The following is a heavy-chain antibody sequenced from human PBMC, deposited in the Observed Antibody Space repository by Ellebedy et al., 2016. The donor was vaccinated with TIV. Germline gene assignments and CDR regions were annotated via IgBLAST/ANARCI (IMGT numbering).Heavy chain of an antibody. CDR1: GFSIDDYA. J-gene: IGHJ3*02. V-gene: IGHV3-9*01. CDR3: AKDIDTSSWYALDI. CDR2: MSWNIDNI. Sequence: PGGSLRLSCPASGFSIDDYALHWVRHAPGKGMEWVSGMSWNIDNIGYADSMKGRFTISRDNAKNSLFLQMKSLRAEDTALDYCAKDIDTSSWYALDIWGQGTMVTVSS. D-gene: IGHD6-13*01.